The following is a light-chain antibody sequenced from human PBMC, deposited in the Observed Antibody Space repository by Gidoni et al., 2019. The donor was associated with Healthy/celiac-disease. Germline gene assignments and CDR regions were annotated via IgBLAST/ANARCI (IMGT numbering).Light chain of an antibody. CDR3: QQRSNWPIT. Sequence: EIVLTQSPATLSLSPGERATLSCRARQSVSSYLAWYQQKPGQAPRLLIYDASNRATGIPARFSGSGSGTDFTLTISSLEPEDFAVYYCQQRSNWPITFXXXTRLEIK. CDR1: QSVSSY. CDR2: DAS. V-gene: IGKV3-11*01. J-gene: IGKJ5*01.